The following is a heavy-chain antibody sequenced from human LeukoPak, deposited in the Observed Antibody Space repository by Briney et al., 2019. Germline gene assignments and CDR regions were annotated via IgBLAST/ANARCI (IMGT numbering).Heavy chain of an antibody. CDR3: ARASERGATTGVFDY. V-gene: IGHV4-4*07. Sequence: PSETLSLTCTVSGGSISSYYWSWIRQPAGKGLEWIGRIYTSGSTNYNPSLKSRVAMSVDTSKNQFSLKLSSVTAADTAVYYCARASERGATTGVFDYWGQGTLVTVSS. CDR1: GGSISSYY. D-gene: IGHD1-26*01. CDR2: IYTSGST. J-gene: IGHJ4*02.